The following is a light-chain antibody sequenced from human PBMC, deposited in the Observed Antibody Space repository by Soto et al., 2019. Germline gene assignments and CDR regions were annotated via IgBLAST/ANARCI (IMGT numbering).Light chain of an antibody. Sequence: EIVMTQSPVTLSVSPGERATLSCRASQNIRTNLAWYQQKPGQAPRLLIYGASTRATGIPARFSGSGSGTEFILTINSLQSEDLAVYYCKHYNNWPEFGQGTKLEIK. CDR3: KHYNNWPE. CDR1: QNIRTN. CDR2: GAS. J-gene: IGKJ2*01. V-gene: IGKV3-15*01.